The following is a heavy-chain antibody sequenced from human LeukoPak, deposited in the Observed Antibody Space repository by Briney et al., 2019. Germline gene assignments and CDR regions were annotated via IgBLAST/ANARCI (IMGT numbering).Heavy chain of an antibody. CDR3: AKAPRRGYGDDY. Sequence: AGGSLRLPCAASGFTFSSYHMIWVPHAPQKALEWVSAMSGSGGSTYYTDSVKARFTVSRYNSTNTLYLQMNSLRAEDTAVYYCAKAPRRGYGDDYWGQGTLVTVSS. V-gene: IGHV3-23*01. CDR2: MSGSGGST. D-gene: IGHD4-17*01. J-gene: IGHJ4*02. CDR1: GFTFSSYH.